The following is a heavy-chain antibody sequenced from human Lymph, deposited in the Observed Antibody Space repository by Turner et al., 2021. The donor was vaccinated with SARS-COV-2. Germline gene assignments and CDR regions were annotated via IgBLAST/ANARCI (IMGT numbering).Heavy chain of an antibody. J-gene: IGHJ4*02. CDR1: GFTFSYYW. CDR3: ARMGSSSWYLDY. Sequence: EVQLVESGGGLVQPGGSLCLSCAASGFTFSYYWMSWVRQAPGKGLEWVANIKKDGSEKYYGDSGKGRFTISRDNAKNSLFLQMNSLRAEDTAVYYCARMGSSSWYLDYWGQGTLVTVSS. D-gene: IGHD1-26*01. V-gene: IGHV3-7*01. CDR2: IKKDGSEK.